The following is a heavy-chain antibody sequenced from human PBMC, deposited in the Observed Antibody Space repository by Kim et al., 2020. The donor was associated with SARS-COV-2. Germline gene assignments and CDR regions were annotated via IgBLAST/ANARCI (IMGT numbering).Heavy chain of an antibody. D-gene: IGHD6-19*01. CDR3: ARGIAVAGTSAFDI. J-gene: IGHJ3*02. V-gene: IGHV4-39*01. Sequence: SPSRKSRVTISVDTSKNQFSLKLSSVTAADTAVYYCARGIAVAGTSAFDIWGQGTMVTVSS.